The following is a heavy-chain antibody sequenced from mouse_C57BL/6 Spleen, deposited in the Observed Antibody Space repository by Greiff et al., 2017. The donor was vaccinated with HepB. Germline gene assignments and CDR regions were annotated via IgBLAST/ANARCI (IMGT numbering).Heavy chain of an antibody. CDR2: INPNNGGT. CDR3: ARITTVVAQWYFDV. D-gene: IGHD1-1*01. Sequence: EVMLVESGPELVKPGASVKIPCKASGYTFTDYNMDWVKQSHGKSLEWIGDINPNNGGTIYNQKFKGKATLTVDKSSSTAYMELRSLPSEDTAVYYCARITTVVAQWYFDVWGTGTTVTVSS. V-gene: IGHV1-18*01. J-gene: IGHJ1*03. CDR1: GYTFTDYN.